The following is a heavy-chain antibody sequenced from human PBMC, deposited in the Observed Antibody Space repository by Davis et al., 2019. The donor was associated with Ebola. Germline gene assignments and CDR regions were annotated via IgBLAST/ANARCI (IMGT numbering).Heavy chain of an antibody. CDR2: ISWNGGSK. Sequence: GGSLRLSCVASGFTFDDYGMHWVRQTPGKGLEWVSGISWNGGSKDYADSVKGRFTIPRDNAKNSLYLQMYSLTPEDTAFYYCARVNVVAAGSFDFWGQGTRVTVSA. J-gene: IGHJ4*02. V-gene: IGHV3-9*01. CDR1: GFTFDDYG. D-gene: IGHD6-13*01. CDR3: ARVNVVAAGSFDF.